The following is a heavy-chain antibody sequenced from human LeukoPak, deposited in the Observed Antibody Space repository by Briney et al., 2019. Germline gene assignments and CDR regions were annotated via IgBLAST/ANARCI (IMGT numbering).Heavy chain of an antibody. CDR3: ARRGVGAQGFDY. Sequence: PSETLSLTCTVSGGSISSSSYYWGWIRQPPGKGLEWIGSIYYSGSTYYNPSLKSRVTISVDTSKNQFSLKLSSVTAADTAVYYCARRGVGAQGFDYWGQGTLVTVSS. CDR2: IYYSGST. D-gene: IGHD1-26*01. CDR1: GGSISSSSYY. V-gene: IGHV4-39*01. J-gene: IGHJ4*02.